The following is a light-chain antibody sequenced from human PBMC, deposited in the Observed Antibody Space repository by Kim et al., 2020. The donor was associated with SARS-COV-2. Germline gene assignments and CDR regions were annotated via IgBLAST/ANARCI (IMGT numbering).Light chain of an antibody. CDR2: AIS. V-gene: IGKV1-17*01. J-gene: IGKJ3*01. CDR3: LHYSGFPFA. Sequence: DIQMTQSPSSLSASVGDRVTITCRASQGIRNDLGWYQQKPGKAPRRLIYAISTLQNGVPSRFSGGGSRTEFTLTISSLQPEDVATYYCLHYSGFPFAFGPGTNVDIK. CDR1: QGIRND.